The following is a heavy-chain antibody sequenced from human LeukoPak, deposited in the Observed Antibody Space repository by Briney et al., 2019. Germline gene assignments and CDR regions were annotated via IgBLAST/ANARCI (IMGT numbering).Heavy chain of an antibody. CDR3: ATGRVATIAPMLAY. CDR1: GYTLTELS. V-gene: IGHV1-24*01. Sequence: ASVKVSCKVSGYTLTELSMHRVRQAPGKGLEWVGGFDPEDGETIYAQKFQGRVTMTEDTSTDTAYMELSSLRSEDTAVYYCATGRVATIAPMLAYWGQGTLVTVSS. J-gene: IGHJ4*02. D-gene: IGHD5-12*01. CDR2: FDPEDGET.